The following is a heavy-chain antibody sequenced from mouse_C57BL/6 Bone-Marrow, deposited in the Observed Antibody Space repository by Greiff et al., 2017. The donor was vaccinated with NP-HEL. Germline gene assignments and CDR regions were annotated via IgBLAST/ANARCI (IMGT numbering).Heavy chain of an antibody. Sequence: QVQLQQSGAELARPGASVELSCKASGYTFTSYGISWVKQRTGQGLEWIGEIYPRSGNTYYNEKFKGKATLTADKSSSTAYMELRSLTSEDSAVYFCARLRNYYGSTSYAMDYWGQGTSVTVSS. J-gene: IGHJ4*01. CDR3: ARLRNYYGSTSYAMDY. V-gene: IGHV1-81*01. D-gene: IGHD1-1*01. CDR2: IYPRSGNT. CDR1: GYTFTSYG.